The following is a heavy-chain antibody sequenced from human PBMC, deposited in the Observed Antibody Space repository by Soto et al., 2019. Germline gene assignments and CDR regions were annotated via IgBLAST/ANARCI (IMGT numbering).Heavy chain of an antibody. CDR1: GFTFSSYG. D-gene: IGHD2-2*01. Sequence: QVQLVESGGGVVQPGRSLRLSCAASGFTFSSYGMHWVRQAPGKGLEWVAVIWYDGSNKYYADSVKGRFTISRDNSKNQLYIHINSLRAEDMAVYYCARDKYAHDAFDIWGQGTMVTVSS. CDR3: ARDKYAHDAFDI. CDR2: IWYDGSNK. J-gene: IGHJ3*02. V-gene: IGHV3-33*01.